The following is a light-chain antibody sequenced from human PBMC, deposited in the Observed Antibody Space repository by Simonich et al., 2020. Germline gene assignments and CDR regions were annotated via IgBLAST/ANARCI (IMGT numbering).Light chain of an antibody. V-gene: IGLV2-14*01. CDR1: SSDVGGYNH. CDR2: DVS. Sequence: QSAPTQPAPVSGSPGPSNTLPFTGTSSDVGGYNHFSWNQQHPGKAPKLMIYDVSKRPSGVSNRFSGSKSGNTASLTISGLQAEDEADYYCSSYTSSSTLVFGGGTKLTVL. J-gene: IGLJ2*01. CDR3: SSYTSSSTLV.